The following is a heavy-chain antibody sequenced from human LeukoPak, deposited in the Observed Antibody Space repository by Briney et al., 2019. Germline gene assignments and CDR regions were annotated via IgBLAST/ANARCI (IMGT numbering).Heavy chain of an antibody. D-gene: IGHD3-22*01. CDR2: IKQDGSEK. CDR3: ARVLYYYDSSGYDY. J-gene: IGHJ4*02. Sequence: GGSLRLSCAASGFTFSSYWMSWVRQAPGKGLEWVANIKQDGSEKHYVDSVKGRFTISRDNAKNSLYLQMNSLRAEDTAVYYCARVLYYYDSSGYDYWGQGTLVTVSS. V-gene: IGHV3-7*01. CDR1: GFTFSSYW.